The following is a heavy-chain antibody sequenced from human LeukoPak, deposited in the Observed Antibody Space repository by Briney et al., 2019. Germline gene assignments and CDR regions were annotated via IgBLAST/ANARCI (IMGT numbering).Heavy chain of an antibody. Sequence: RGESLKISCKGSGYSYTTYWIAWVRQMPGKGLEWMGIIYPGDSDTRYSPSFQGQVTISADKSISTAYLQWISLKASDTAMYYCARWNAATPMGATISYYYGMDVWGQGTTVTVSS. D-gene: IGHD1-26*01. CDR3: ARWNAATPMGATISYYYGMDV. CDR1: GYSYTTYW. CDR2: IYPGDSDT. V-gene: IGHV5-51*01. J-gene: IGHJ6*02.